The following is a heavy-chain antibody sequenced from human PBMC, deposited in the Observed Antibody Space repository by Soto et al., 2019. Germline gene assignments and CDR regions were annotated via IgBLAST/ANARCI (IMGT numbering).Heavy chain of an antibody. CDR1: GGSISSSSYY. CDR3: ATLSPDYYGMDV. Sequence: SETLSLTCTVSGGSISSSSYYWGWIRQPPGKGLEWIGSIYYSGSTYYNPSLKSRVTISVDTSKNQFSLKLSSVTAADTAVYYCATLSPDYYGMDVWGQGTTVTVSS. J-gene: IGHJ6*02. V-gene: IGHV4-39*01. CDR2: IYYSGST.